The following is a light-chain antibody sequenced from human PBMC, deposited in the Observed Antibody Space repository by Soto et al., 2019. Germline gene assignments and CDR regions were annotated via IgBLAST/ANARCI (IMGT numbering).Light chain of an antibody. CDR1: QSVSSY. CDR2: DAS. Sequence: IVLTQSPATLSLSPGERATLSCRASQSVSSYLAWYQQKPGQAPRLLIYDASNRATGIPARFSGSGSGTDFTLTISSLEPEDFAVYYCQQRSNPITFGHGTRLEIK. J-gene: IGKJ5*01. CDR3: QQRSNPIT. V-gene: IGKV3-11*01.